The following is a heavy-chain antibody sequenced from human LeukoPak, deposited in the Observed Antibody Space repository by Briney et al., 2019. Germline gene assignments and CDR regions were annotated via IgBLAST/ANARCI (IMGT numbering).Heavy chain of an antibody. J-gene: IGHJ4*02. CDR3: ARGSGYSSFDY. V-gene: IGHV4-59*12. Sequence: PSETLSLTCTVSGGSISSYYWSWIRQPPGKGLEWIGYIYYSGSTNYNPSLKSRVTISVDKSKNQVSLKLNSVTAADTAVYYCARGSGYSSFDYWGQGTLVTVSS. CDR2: IYYSGST. D-gene: IGHD6-19*01. CDR1: GGSISSYY.